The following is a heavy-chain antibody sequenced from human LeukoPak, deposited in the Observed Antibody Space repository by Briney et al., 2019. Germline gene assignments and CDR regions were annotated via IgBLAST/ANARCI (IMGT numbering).Heavy chain of an antibody. CDR3: ARAGGCCSGGSCYRGYSWFDP. D-gene: IGHD2-15*01. V-gene: IGHV3-33*01. CDR1: GFTSSSYG. Sequence: PGGSLRLSCAASGFTSSSYGMHWVRQAPGKGLEWVAVIWYDGSNKYYADSVKGRFTISRDNSKNTLYLQMNSLRVEDTAVYYCARAGGCCSGGSCYRGYSWFDPWGQGTLVTVSS. CDR2: IWYDGSNK. J-gene: IGHJ5*02.